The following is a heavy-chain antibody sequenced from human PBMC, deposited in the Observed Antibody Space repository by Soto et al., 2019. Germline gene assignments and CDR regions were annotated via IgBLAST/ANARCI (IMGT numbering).Heavy chain of an antibody. CDR3: AKEVAAAGDHFYFHGLDV. CDR1: GFSFSLYG. CDR2: ISYEGSSH. V-gene: IGHV3-30*18. J-gene: IGHJ6*02. Sequence: QVQLVESGGGVVQPGRSLRLSCAASGFSFSLYGIHWVRQAPGKGLEWVAFISYEGSSHFYADSVKGRFTISRDNSKNTLYLQMTSLRADDTAVYFCAKEVAAAGDHFYFHGLDVWGQGTTVTVSS. D-gene: IGHD6-13*01.